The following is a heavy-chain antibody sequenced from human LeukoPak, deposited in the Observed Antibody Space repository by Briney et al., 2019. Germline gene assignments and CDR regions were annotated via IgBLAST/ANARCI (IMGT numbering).Heavy chain of an antibody. J-gene: IGHJ4*02. Sequence: PGGSLRLSCAASGFSFSGSAIHWVRQASGKGLEWVGRIRDKANSYATAYAASVKGRFTISRDDSKNTAYLQMNSLKTEDTAVYYCSRLEEKAIISTPLDYWGQGTLVTVSS. CDR3: SRLEEKAIISTPLDY. CDR2: IRDKANSYAT. D-gene: IGHD5-24*01. CDR1: GFSFSGSA. V-gene: IGHV3-73*01.